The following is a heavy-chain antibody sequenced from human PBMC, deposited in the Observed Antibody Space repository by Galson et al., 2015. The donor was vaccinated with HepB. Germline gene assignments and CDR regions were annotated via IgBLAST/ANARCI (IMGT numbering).Heavy chain of an antibody. CDR3: ARERAADYDILTGYYRGAFDY. D-gene: IGHD3-9*01. V-gene: IGHV4-30-4*01. CDR2: IYYSGST. Sequence: TLSLTCAVSGGSISSGGYYWSWIRQPPGKGLEWIGYIYYSGSTYYNPSLKSRVTISVDTSKNQFSLKLSSVTAADTAVYYCARERAADYDILTGYYRGAFDYWGQGTLVTVSS. CDR1: GGSISSGGYY. J-gene: IGHJ4*02.